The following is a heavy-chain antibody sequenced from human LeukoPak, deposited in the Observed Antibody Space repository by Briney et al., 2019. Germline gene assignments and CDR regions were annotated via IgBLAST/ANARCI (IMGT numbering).Heavy chain of an antibody. CDR3: AKNIGDQLLCGFNY. D-gene: IGHD2-2*01. J-gene: IGHJ4*02. V-gene: IGHV3-23*01. CDR1: GFTFEASA. CDR2: ITGGGEST. Sequence: GGPLRLSCAASGFTFEASAMSWVRQAPGKGLEWVAVITGGGESTYYADSVKGRFTISRDNSKKTLFLQVNSLRAEDTAVYFCAKNIGDQLLCGFNYWGQGIVVTVSP.